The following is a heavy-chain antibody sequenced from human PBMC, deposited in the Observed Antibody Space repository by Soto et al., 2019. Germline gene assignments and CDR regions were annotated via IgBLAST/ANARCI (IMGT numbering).Heavy chain of an antibody. CDR3: ARDPVGGNWFDP. V-gene: IGHV1-18*01. CDR2: INPYNGNT. D-gene: IGHD1-26*01. Sequence: GPQVNVSCKASGYTFTSYGISWVRQAPGQGLEWMGWINPYNGNTNYAQKLQVRVTMTTDTSTSTAYMELRSLRSDDTAVYYCARDPVGGNWFDPWGQGTLVTVSS. J-gene: IGHJ5*02. CDR1: GYTFTSYG.